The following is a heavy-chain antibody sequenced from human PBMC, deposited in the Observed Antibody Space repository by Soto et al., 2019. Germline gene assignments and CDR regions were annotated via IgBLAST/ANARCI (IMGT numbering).Heavy chain of an antibody. D-gene: IGHD5-12*01. J-gene: IGHJ4*01. CDR3: ARDHHRYSGWAYVDY. V-gene: IGHV3-11*05. CDR2: ISSSSSYT. CDR1: GFTFSDYY. Sequence: QVQLVESGGGLVKPGGSLRLSCAASGFTFSDYYMSWIRQAPGKGLEWVSYISSSSSYTNYADSVKGRFTISRDNAKNSLYLQMNSLRAEDTAVYYCARDHHRYSGWAYVDYWGHGTLVTVSS.